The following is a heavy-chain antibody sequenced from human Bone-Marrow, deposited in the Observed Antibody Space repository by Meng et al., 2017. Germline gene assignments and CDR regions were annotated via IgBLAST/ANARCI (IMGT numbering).Heavy chain of an antibody. CDR2: ISYDGSNK. V-gene: IGHV3-30*04. D-gene: IGHD5/OR15-5a*01. Sequence: GESLKISCAASGFTFSSYAMHWVRQAPGKGLEWVAVISYDGSNKYYADSVKGRFTISRDNSKNTLYLQMNSLRAEDTAVYYCAREFYDSENGYFDYWGQGTLVTV. J-gene: IGHJ4*02. CDR1: GFTFSSYA. CDR3: AREFYDSENGYFDY.